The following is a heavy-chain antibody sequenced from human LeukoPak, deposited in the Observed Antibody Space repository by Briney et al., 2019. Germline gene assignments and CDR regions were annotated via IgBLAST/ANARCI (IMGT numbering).Heavy chain of an antibody. D-gene: IGHD2-15*01. CDR3: ARGQEWWLLGDWFDP. CDR1: GGSISSYY. CDR2: IYHSGST. J-gene: IGHJ5*02. Sequence: SETLSLTCTVSGGSISSYYWSWIRQPPGKGLEWIGSIYHSGSTYYNPSLKSRVTISVDTSKNQFSLKLSSVTAADTAVYYCARGQEWWLLGDWFDPWGQGTLVTVSS. V-gene: IGHV4-59*04.